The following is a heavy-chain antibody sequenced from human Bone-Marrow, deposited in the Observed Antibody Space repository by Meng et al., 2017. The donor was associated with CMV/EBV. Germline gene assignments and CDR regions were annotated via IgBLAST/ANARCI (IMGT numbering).Heavy chain of an antibody. CDR1: GFTFSSYS. J-gene: IGHJ4*02. CDR2: ISSSSSYI. Sequence: GESLKISCAASGFTFSSYSMNWVRQAPGKGLEWASSISSSSSYIYYADSVKGRFTISRDNAKNSLYLQMNSLRAEDTAVYYCARGGQLGDCWGQGTRVTGSS. D-gene: IGHD3-16*01. CDR3: ARGGQLGDC. V-gene: IGHV3-21*01.